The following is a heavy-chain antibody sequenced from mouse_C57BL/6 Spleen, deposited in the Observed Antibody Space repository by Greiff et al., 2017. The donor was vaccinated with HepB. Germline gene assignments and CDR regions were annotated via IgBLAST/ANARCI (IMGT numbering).Heavy chain of an antibody. D-gene: IGHD2-1*01. J-gene: IGHJ1*03. CDR2: IRLKSDNYAT. V-gene: IGHV6-3*01. CDR3: TGDGNSWYFDV. Sequence: EVQLQESGGGLVQPGGSMKLSCVASGFTFSNYWMNWVRQSPEKGLEWVAQIRLKSDNYATHYAESVKGRFTISRDDSKSSVYLQMNNLRAEDTGIYYCTGDGNSWYFDVWGTGTTVTVSS. CDR1: GFTFSNYW.